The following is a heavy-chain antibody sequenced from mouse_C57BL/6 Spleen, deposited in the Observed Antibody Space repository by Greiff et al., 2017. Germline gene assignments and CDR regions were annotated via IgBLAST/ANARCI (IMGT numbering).Heavy chain of an antibody. CDR1: GFTFSSYA. Sequence: EVHLVESGEGLVKPGGSLKLSCAASGFTFSSYAMSWVRQTPEKRLEWVAYISSGGDYIYYADTVKGRFTISRDNARNTLYLQMSSLKSEDTAMYYCTKAGDYDGYAMDYWGQGTSVTVSS. D-gene: IGHD2-4*01. CDR3: TKAGDYDGYAMDY. V-gene: IGHV5-9-1*02. CDR2: ISSGGDYI. J-gene: IGHJ4*01.